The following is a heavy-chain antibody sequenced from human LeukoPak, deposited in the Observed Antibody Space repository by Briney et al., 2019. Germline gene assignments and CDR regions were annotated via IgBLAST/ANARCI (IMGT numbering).Heavy chain of an antibody. Sequence: PGGSLRLSCAASGFTFSSYSMNWVRQAPGKGLEWVSSISSSSSYIYSADSVKGRFTISRDNAKNSLYLQMNSLRVEDTAVYYCAKVAKYYYGPETYYFFEQWGQGTPVTASS. CDR3: AKVAKYYYGPETYYFFEQ. D-gene: IGHD3-10*01. J-gene: IGHJ4*02. CDR2: ISSSSSYI. CDR1: GFTFSSYS. V-gene: IGHV3-21*01.